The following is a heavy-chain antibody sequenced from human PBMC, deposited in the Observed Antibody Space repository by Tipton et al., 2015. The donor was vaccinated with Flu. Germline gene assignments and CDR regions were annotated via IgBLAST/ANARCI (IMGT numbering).Heavy chain of an antibody. CDR1: GGSFSGYY. D-gene: IGHD2-15*01. Sequence: TLSLTCSVPGGSFSGYYWTWIRQPPGKGLEWIGEINHSGSTHYSSSLKSRVTMSVDSSQNHFSLHLSSVTAADTAVYYCARVSPRRVTAIVVTMLPEGYFDYWGQGSRVIISS. J-gene: IGHJ4*02. CDR2: INHSGST. CDR3: ARVSPRRVTAIVVTMLPEGYFDY. V-gene: IGHV4-34*01.